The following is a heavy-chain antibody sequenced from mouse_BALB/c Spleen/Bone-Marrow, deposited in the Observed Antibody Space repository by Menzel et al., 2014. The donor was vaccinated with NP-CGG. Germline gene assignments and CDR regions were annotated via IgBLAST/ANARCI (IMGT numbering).Heavy chain of an antibody. V-gene: IGHV4-1*02. D-gene: IGHD1-1*01. CDR1: GFDFSRYW. CDR3: ARLYYYGNFAY. Sequence: EVQRVESGGGLVQPGGSLKLSCAASGFDFSRYWMSWVRQAPGKGLEWIGEINPDSSTINYTPSLKDKFIISRDNAKNTLYLQMSKVRSGDTALYYCARLYYYGNFAYWGQGTTLTVSS. J-gene: IGHJ2*01. CDR2: INPDSSTI.